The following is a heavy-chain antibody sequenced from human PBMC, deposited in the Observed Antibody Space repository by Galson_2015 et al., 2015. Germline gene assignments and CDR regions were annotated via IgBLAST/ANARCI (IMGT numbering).Heavy chain of an antibody. CDR2: INPSGGGT. CDR1: GYTFTNYY. D-gene: IGHD2/OR15-2a*01. V-gene: IGHV1-46*01. CDR3: ARGPLEYYLDY. J-gene: IGHJ4*02. Sequence: SVKVSCKASGYTFTNYYMHWVRQAPGQGLEWMGIINPSGGGTGDAQKFQGRVTMTRETSTSTVYMELSSLRYEDTAVYYCARGPLEYYLDYWGQGTLVTVSS.